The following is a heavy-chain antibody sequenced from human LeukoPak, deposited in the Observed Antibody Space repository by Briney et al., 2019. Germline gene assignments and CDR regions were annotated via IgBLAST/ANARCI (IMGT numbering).Heavy chain of an antibody. CDR2: INGGGGST. CDR3: AKDQGQHIGVWYREY. Sequence: GGSLRLSCAASGFTFSSCAMTWVRQAPGKGLEWVSSINGGGGSTKYADSMKGRFTISRDNSKNTLYLQMNSLRAEDTAVYYCAKDQGQHIGVWYREYWGQGTLVTVSS. D-gene: IGHD2-8*01. J-gene: IGHJ4*02. V-gene: IGHV3-23*01. CDR1: GFTFSSCA.